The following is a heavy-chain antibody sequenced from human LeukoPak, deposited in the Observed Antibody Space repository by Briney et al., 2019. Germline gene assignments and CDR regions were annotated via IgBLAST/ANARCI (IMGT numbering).Heavy chain of an antibody. CDR2: IRYDGSNK. J-gene: IGHJ4*02. CDR3: AKAEGWELRGSRFDY. Sequence: GGSLRLSCAASGFTFSSYGMHWVRQAPGKGLEWVAFIRYDGSNKYYADSVKGRFTISRDNSKNTLYLQMNSLRAEDTALYYCAKAEGWELRGSRFDYWGQGTLVTVSS. D-gene: IGHD1-26*01. CDR1: GFTFSSYG. V-gene: IGHV3-30*02.